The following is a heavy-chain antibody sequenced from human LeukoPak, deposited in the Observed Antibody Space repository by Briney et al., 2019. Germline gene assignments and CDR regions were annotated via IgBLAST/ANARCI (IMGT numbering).Heavy chain of an antibody. CDR2: INPTGGTT. CDR1: GYTFTNYY. J-gene: IGHJ4*02. D-gene: IGHD2-2*01. Sequence: GASVKVSCKASGYTFTNYYMHWVRQAPGQGLEWMGVINPTGGTTTYAQKFQGRVTMTRDTSTRTVYMEVSSLRSDDTAVYYCAKASRSSSTSCPFDYWGQGTLVTVSS. CDR3: AKASRSSSTSCPFDY. V-gene: IGHV1-46*01.